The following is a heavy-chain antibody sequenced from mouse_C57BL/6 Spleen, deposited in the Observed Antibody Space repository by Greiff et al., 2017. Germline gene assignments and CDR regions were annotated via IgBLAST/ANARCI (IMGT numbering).Heavy chain of an antibody. Sequence: QVQLKQSGAELAKPGASVKLSCKASGYTFTSYWMHWVKQRPGQGLEWIGYINPSSGYTKYNQKFKDKATLTADKSSSTAYMQLSSLTYEDSAVYYCARDGETAQVPFAYWGQGTLVTVSA. V-gene: IGHV1-7*01. D-gene: IGHD3-2*02. J-gene: IGHJ3*01. CDR3: ARDGETAQVPFAY. CDR2: INPSSGYT. CDR1: GYTFTSYW.